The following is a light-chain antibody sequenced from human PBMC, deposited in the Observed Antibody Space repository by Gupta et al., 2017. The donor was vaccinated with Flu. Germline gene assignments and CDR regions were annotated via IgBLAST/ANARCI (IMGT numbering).Light chain of an antibody. CDR2: GTS. V-gene: IGKV1-39*01. J-gene: IGKJ1*01. CDR1: KRISIY. CDR3: QQSDITPRT. Sequence: PPSLSASVGERVTITCRPSKRISIYLNWYQQKAGKAPKLLIYGTSSLQSGVPSRFSGSGSGTDFTLSISRLQPEDFATYYCQQSDITPRTFGQGTKVEIK.